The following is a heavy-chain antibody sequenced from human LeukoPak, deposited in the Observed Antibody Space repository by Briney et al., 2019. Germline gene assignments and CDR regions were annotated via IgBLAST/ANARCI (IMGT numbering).Heavy chain of an antibody. CDR1: GGTFSSYA. D-gene: IGHD3-22*01. CDR3: ARAGLITMIVVVTDAFDI. Sequence: GASVKVSCKASGGTFSSYAISWVRQAPGQGLEWMGGIIPIFGTANYAQKFQGRVTITADESTSTAYMELSSLRSEDTAVYYCARAGLITMIVVVTDAFDIWGQGTMVTVSS. J-gene: IGHJ3*02. V-gene: IGHV1-69*13. CDR2: IIPIFGTA.